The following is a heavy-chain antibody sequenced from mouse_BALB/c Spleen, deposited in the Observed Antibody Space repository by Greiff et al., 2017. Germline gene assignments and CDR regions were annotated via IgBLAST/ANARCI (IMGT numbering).Heavy chain of an antibody. D-gene: IGHD4-1*01. Sequence: QLQESGPELMKPGASVKISCKASGYSFTSYYMHWVKQSHGKSLEWIGYIDPFNGGTSYNQKFKGKATLTVDKSSSTAYMHLSSLTSEDSAVYYCARGDWGYFDVWGAGTTVTVSS. CDR3: ARGDWGYFDV. CDR1: GYSFTSYY. CDR2: IDPFNGGT. V-gene: IGHV1S135*01. J-gene: IGHJ1*01.